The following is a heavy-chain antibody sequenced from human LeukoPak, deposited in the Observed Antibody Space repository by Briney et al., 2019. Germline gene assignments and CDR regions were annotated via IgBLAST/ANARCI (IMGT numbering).Heavy chain of an antibody. Sequence: PSETLSLTCAVSGYSISSGYYWGWIRQPPGQWLEWIGIIYHSGSTYYNPSLKSRVTISVDTSKNQFSLKLSSVTAADTAVYYCARDSVVVPAAIPWFDPWGQGTLVTVSS. CDR1: GYSISSGYY. V-gene: IGHV4-38-2*02. CDR3: ARDSVVVPAAIPWFDP. CDR2: IYHSGST. D-gene: IGHD2-2*01. J-gene: IGHJ5*02.